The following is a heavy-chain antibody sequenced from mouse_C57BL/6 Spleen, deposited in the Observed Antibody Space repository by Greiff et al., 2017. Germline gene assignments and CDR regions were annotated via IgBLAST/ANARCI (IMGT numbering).Heavy chain of an antibody. J-gene: IGHJ4*01. D-gene: IGHD2-4*01. Sequence: VQLVESGPGLVAPSQSLSITCTVSGFSLTSYGVDWVRQSPGKGLEWLGVIWGVGSTNYNSALKSRLSISKDNSKSQVFLKMNSLQTDDTAMYYCGRTGYYEYDDYAMDYWGQGTSVTVSS. CDR1: GFSLTSYG. CDR2: IWGVGST. CDR3: GRTGYYEYDDYAMDY. V-gene: IGHV2-6*01.